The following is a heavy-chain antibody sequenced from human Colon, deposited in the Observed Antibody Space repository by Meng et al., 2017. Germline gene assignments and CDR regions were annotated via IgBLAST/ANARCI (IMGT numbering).Heavy chain of an antibody. CDR1: GFTFSSYA. Sequence: GESLKISCVASGFTFSSYAMSWVRQAPGKGLEWVSAISNSGTTTYDADSVKGRFTISRDNSRNTLYLQMNSLRAEDTAVYYCAKGRTSDYWGQGTRVTGSS. D-gene: IGHD3/OR15-3a*01. CDR2: ISNSGTTT. V-gene: IGHV3-23*01. CDR3: AKGRTSDY. J-gene: IGHJ4*02.